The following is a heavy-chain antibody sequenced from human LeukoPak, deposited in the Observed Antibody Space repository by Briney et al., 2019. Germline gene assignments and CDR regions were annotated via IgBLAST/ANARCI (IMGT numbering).Heavy chain of an antibody. D-gene: IGHD6-13*01. CDR3: ARGEYRSSWYVDY. Sequence: GGSLRLSCAASGFTFSSYAMHWVRQAPGKGLEWVAVISYDGSNEYYADSVKGRFTISRDNSKSTLYLQMNSLRAEDTAVYYCARGEYRSSWYVDYWGQGTLVTVSS. CDR2: ISYDGSNE. V-gene: IGHV3-30-3*01. J-gene: IGHJ4*02. CDR1: GFTFSSYA.